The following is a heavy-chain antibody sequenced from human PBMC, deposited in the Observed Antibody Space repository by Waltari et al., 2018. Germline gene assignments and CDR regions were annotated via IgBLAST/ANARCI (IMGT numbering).Heavy chain of an antibody. V-gene: IGHV3-30*18. CDR1: GFTFSFYG. Sequence: QVQLVESGGAVVQPGRSLRLSCAASGFTFSFYGLHWVRQAPGKGLGWVAVISSDGSNAYYADSVKGRLTISRDNSKNTLYLQMNSLRSEDTAIYFCAKDAGDGDWGDYFDYGGQGTLVTVSS. CDR3: AKDAGDGDWGDYFDY. J-gene: IGHJ4*02. CDR2: ISSDGSNA. D-gene: IGHD4-17*01.